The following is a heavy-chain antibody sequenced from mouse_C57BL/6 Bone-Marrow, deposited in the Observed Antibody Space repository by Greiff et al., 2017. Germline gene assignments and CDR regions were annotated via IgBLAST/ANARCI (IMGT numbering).Heavy chain of an antibody. CDR1: GYTFTSYD. Sequence: VQLQQSGPELVKPGASVKLSCKASGYTFTSYDINWVKQRPGKGLEWIGWIYTRDGSTKYNEKFKGKATLTVATSSSTAYMELHSLTSEDSAVYVCAREEVDGSSGDWYVDVWGTGTTVTVTS. J-gene: IGHJ1*03. CDR2: IYTRDGST. V-gene: IGHV1-85*01. D-gene: IGHD1-1*01. CDR3: AREEVDGSSGDWYVDV.